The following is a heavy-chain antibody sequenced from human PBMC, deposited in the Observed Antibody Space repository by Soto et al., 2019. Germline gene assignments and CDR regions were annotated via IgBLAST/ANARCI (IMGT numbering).Heavy chain of an antibody. D-gene: IGHD4-17*01. J-gene: IGHJ6*02. Sequence: ASVKVSCKASGYTFTSYYMHWVRQAPGQGLEWMGIINPSGGSTSYAQKFQGRVTMTRDTSTSTVYMELSSLRSEDTAVYYCAREKIRYYGGKLGYYGMDVWGQGTTVTVSS. CDR1: GYTFTSYY. CDR2: INPSGGST. V-gene: IGHV1-46*01. CDR3: AREKIRYYGGKLGYYGMDV.